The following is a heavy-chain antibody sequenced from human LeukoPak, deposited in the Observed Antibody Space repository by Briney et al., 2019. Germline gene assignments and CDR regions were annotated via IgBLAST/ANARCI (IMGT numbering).Heavy chain of an antibody. Sequence: PSETLSLTCAVYGGSFSGYYWSWIRQPPGKGLEWIGEINHSGSTNYNPSLKSRVTISVDTSKNQFSLKLSSVTAADTAVYYCARGRPSRVVVAATSPRKKGWFDPWGQGTLVTVSS. D-gene: IGHD2-15*01. J-gene: IGHJ5*02. CDR1: GGSFSGYY. V-gene: IGHV4-34*01. CDR3: ARGRPSRVVVAATSPRKKGWFDP. CDR2: INHSGST.